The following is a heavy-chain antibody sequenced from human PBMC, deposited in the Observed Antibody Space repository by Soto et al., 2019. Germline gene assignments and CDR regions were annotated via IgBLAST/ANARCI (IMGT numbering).Heavy chain of an antibody. V-gene: IGHV4-39*01. J-gene: IGHJ4*02. CDR2: IYYSGST. Sequence: QLQLQESGPGLVKPWETLSLTCTVSGGSISTSSYYWGWIRQPPGKGLEWIGSIYYSGSTYYNPSLKSRVTISADTSKNQFSLKLSSVTAADTAVYYCARLIAAAGGNRAYWGQGTLVTVSS. CDR3: ARLIAAAGGNRAY. CDR1: GGSISTSSYY. D-gene: IGHD6-13*01.